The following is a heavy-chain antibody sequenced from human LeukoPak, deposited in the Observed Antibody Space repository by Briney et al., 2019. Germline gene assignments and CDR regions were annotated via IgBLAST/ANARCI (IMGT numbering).Heavy chain of an antibody. J-gene: IGHJ4*02. CDR2: IYPGDSDT. D-gene: IGHD1-26*01. Sequence: GESLKISCKGSGYIFTSYWIAWVRQMPGKGLEWMGIIYPGDSDTRYSPSFQGQVTISAAKSISTAYLQWSSLKASDTALYYCARRSGSFQGDYNFDYWGQGTLVTVSS. CDR1: GYIFTSYW. CDR3: ARRSGSFQGDYNFDY. V-gene: IGHV5-51*01.